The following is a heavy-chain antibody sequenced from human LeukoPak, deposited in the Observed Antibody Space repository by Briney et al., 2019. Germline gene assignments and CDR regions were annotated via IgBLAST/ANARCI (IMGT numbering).Heavy chain of an antibody. D-gene: IGHD3-16*02. J-gene: IGHJ1*01. Sequence: PSETLSLTCAVYGGSFSGYYWSWIRQPPGKGLEWIGEINHSGSTNYNPSLKSRVTISVDTSKNQFSLKLSSVTAADTAVYYCARGDIDYDYVWGSYRYSEYFQHWGQGTLVTVSS. V-gene: IGHV4-34*01. CDR3: ARGDIDYDYVWGSYRYSEYFQH. CDR1: GGSFSGYY. CDR2: INHSGST.